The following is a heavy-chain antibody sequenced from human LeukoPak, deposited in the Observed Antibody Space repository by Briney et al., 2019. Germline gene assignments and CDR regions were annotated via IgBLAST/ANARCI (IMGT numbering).Heavy chain of an antibody. J-gene: IGHJ4*02. CDR3: ARRPVYFDY. V-gene: IGHV5-51*01. CDR1: GYSFTSYW. CDR2: IYPGDSDT. Sequence: GESLKISCKGSGYSFTSYWIGWVLQMPGKGLEWMVIIYPGDSDTRYSPSFQGQVTVSADKSISTAYPQWSSLKASDTAMYYCARRPVYFDYWGQGTLVTVSS.